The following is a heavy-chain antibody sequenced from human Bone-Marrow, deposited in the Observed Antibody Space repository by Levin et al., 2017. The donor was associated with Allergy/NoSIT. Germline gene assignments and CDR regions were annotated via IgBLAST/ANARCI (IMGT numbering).Heavy chain of an antibody. CDR3: TRLHCSHNCYPGD. V-gene: IGHV4-59*08. Sequence: SQTLSLTCNVSCGSISGYYGSWIRQPPGGGLEWIGYIYYTGSAQYNPSLKSRVAIPVDTSRDQFSLELNSVTAADTAVYFCTRLHCSHNCYPGDWSQGILVTVSS. D-gene: IGHD2-15*01. J-gene: IGHJ4*02. CDR2: IYYTGSA. CDR1: CGSISGYY.